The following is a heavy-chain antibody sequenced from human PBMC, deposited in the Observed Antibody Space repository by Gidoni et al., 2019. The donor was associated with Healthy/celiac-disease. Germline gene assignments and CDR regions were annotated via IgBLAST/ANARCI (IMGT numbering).Heavy chain of an antibody. V-gene: IGHV1-69*01. CDR2: IIPIVGTA. J-gene: IGHJ4*02. CDR1: GGPFSSYA. D-gene: IGHD5-12*01. Sequence: QVQLVQSGAEVKKPGSSAKVSCKASGGPFSSYAISWVRQAPGQGLEWMGGIIPIVGTANYAQKFQGRVTITADESTSTAYMELSSLRSEDTAVYYCARSYSGYDDGQAFDYWGQGTLVTVSS. CDR3: ARSYSGYDDGQAFDY.